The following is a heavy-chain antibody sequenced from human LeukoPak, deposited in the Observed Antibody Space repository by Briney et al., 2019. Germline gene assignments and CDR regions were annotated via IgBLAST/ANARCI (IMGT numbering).Heavy chain of an antibody. V-gene: IGHV1-18*01. CDR1: GYTFTSYG. J-gene: IGHJ5*02. CDR3: AREWTLKNGERYCSGGSCYYNWFDP. D-gene: IGHD2-15*01. Sequence: ASVKVSCKASGYTFTSYGISWVRQAPGQGLEWMGWINAYNGNTNYAQKLQGRVTMTTDTSTSTAYMELRSLRSDDTAVYYCAREWTLKNGERYCSGGSCYYNWFDPWGQGTLVTVSS. CDR2: INAYNGNT.